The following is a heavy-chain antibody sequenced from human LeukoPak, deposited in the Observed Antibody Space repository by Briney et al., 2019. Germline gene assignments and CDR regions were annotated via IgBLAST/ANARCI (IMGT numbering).Heavy chain of an antibody. Sequence: PSQTLSLTCPVYAGSISTYYWSWIRQPPGKGLEWIGYIHNSGSTTNYIHSLESRVTISVDKSENLFSLNLNSVTAADTAIYYCARCRSCDSSGYCDAVDIWGQGTMVTVS. J-gene: IGHJ3*02. CDR1: AGSISTYY. D-gene: IGHD3-22*01. CDR2: IHNSGSTT. V-gene: IGHV4-59*01. CDR3: ARCRSCDSSGYCDAVDI.